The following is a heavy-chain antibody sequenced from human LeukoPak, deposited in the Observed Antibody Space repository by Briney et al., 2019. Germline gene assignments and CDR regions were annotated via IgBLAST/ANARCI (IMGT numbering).Heavy chain of an antibody. V-gene: IGHV4-34*01. CDR3: ATGWGAARFDY. CDR2: IYYSGST. CDR1: GGSFSGYY. J-gene: IGHJ4*02. D-gene: IGHD1-26*01. Sequence: SETLSLTCAVNGGSFSGYYWGWIRQPPGKGLEWIGSIYYSGSTYYNPSLKSRVTISIDTSKSQFSLKLSSVTAADTAMYYCATGWGAARFDYWGQGTLVTVS.